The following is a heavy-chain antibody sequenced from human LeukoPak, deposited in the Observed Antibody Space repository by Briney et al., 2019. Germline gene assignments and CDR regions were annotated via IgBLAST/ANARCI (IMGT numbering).Heavy chain of an antibody. CDR1: GFTFSNYW. V-gene: IGHV3-7*01. Sequence: GGSLRLSCAASGFTFSNYWMSWVRQAPGKGLEWVANINQDGSEKYYEDSVKGRFTISRDNTKNLLYLEMNRLRAEDTAVYYCARYRLVWLPAPVFDYWGQGTLVTVSS. D-gene: IGHD6-19*01. CDR2: INQDGSEK. J-gene: IGHJ4*02. CDR3: ARYRLVWLPAPVFDY.